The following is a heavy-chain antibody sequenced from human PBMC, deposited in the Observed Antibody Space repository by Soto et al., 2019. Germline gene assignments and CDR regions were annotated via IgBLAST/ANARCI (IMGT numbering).Heavy chain of an antibody. Sequence: SETLSLTCTVSGGSISTYYWSWIRQPPGKGLEWIGYVYYNGHTDYNPSLRSRVTISVDTSKNQFSLKLTSVTAADTAVYYCARVQSSDYDRAFDSWGQGTLVTSPQ. D-gene: IGHD3-16*01. CDR1: GGSISTYY. CDR3: ARVQSSDYDRAFDS. CDR2: VYYNGHT. V-gene: IGHV4-59*08. J-gene: IGHJ4*02.